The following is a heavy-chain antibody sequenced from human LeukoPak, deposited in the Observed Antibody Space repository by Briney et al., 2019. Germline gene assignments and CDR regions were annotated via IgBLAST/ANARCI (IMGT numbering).Heavy chain of an antibody. D-gene: IGHD3-10*01. CDR2: ISGSGDTT. V-gene: IGHV3-23*01. Sequence: GGTLRLSCAASGFDFTTYAMSWVRQAPGKGLEWVSGISGSGDTTYYADSVKGRFTISRDNSKNMPYLQIKSLGAEDTAIYYCAKLDGSGAGSSRPPIDYWGQGSLVTVSS. CDR1: GFDFTTYA. CDR3: AKLDGSGAGSSRPPIDY. J-gene: IGHJ4*02.